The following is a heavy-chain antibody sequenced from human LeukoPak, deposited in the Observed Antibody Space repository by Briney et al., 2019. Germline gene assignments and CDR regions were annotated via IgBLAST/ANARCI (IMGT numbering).Heavy chain of an antibody. D-gene: IGHD3-10*01. Sequence: SETLSLTCTVSGGSISSSNYYWGWIRHSPGKGLEWIGNFHYSGSTYYNPSLKSRVTISVDTSKNQFSLKLSSVTAADTAVYYCARGFGFGEFSYYYGLDVWGQGTTVTVSS. J-gene: IGHJ6*02. CDR2: FHYSGST. CDR1: GGSISSSNYY. V-gene: IGHV4-39*07. CDR3: ARGFGFGEFSYYYGLDV.